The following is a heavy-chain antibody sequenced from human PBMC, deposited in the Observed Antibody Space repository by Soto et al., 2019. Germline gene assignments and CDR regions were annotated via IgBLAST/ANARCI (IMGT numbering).Heavy chain of an antibody. D-gene: IGHD2-15*01. CDR2: MNPNSGNT. Sequence: GASVKVSCKASGYTFTSYDINWVRQATGQGLEWMGWMNPNSGNTGYAQKFQGRVTMTRNTSISTAYMELSSLRSEDTAVYYCARGLRYCSCGSCYPAGRYDYWGQGTLVTVLS. V-gene: IGHV1-8*01. J-gene: IGHJ4*02. CDR1: GYTFTSYD. CDR3: ARGLRYCSCGSCYPAGRYDY.